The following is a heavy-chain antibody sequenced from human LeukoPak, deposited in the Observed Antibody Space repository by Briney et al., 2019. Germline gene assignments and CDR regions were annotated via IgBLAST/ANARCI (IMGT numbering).Heavy chain of an antibody. CDR1: GFTFSSYG. CDR3: AKARRILTTIDY. Sequence: GRSLRLSCAASGFTFSSYGMHWVRQAPGKGLEWVAVISYDGSNKYYADSVKGRFTISRDNSKNTLYLQMNSLRAEDTAVYYCAKARRILTTIDYWGQGTLVTISS. V-gene: IGHV3-30*18. D-gene: IGHD2-21*01. J-gene: IGHJ4*02. CDR2: ISYDGSNK.